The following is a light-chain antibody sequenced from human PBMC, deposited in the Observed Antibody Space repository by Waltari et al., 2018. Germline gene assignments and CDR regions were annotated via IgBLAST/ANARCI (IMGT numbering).Light chain of an antibody. CDR3: QKYVSLPAT. J-gene: IGKJ1*01. Sequence: VLTQSPGTLSLSPGERATLSCRASQSVGKYLAWYQQKPGQAPRLLIYDTSTRATGIPDRFSGSGSGTDFSLTISSLEPEDVAVYYCQKYVSLPATFGQGTKVQIK. V-gene: IGKV3-20*01. CDR1: QSVGKY. CDR2: DTS.